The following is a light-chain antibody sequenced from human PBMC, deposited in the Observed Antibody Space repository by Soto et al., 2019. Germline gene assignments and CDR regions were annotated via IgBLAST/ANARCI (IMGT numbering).Light chain of an antibody. V-gene: IGKV4-1*01. CDR3: QQYYSAPWT. J-gene: IGKJ1*01. CDR2: WAS. Sequence: DIVMTQSPDSLPVSLGERATINCKFSQSVLHTSNNKNYLAWFQQKPGQPPRLLIYWASTRGSGVPDRFSGSGSGSDFTLTISSLQAEDVAVYPCQQYYSAPWTFGQGTRVEIK. CDR1: QSVLHTSNNKNY.